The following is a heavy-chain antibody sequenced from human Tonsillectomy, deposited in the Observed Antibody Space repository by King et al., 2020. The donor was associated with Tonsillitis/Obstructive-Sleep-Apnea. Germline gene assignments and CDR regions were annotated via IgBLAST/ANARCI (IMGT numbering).Heavy chain of an antibody. CDR1: GYTFTNFA. CDR2: IDTNTGNP. CDR3: AREGIVEAFDI. D-gene: IGHD2-15*01. V-gene: IGHV7-4-1*02. J-gene: IGHJ3*02. Sequence: MQLVQSGSELKKPGASVKVSCKASGYTFTNFAVIWVRQAPGQGLEWMGWIDTNTGNPTYAQGFTGRFVFSLDTSVSTAYLQISSLKAEDTAVYYCAREGIVEAFDIWGQGTMVTVSS.